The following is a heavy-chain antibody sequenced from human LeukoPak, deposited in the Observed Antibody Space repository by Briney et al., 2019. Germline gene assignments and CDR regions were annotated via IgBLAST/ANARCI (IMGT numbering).Heavy chain of an antibody. Sequence: GGSLRLSCAASGFTFSGYAMSWVRQAPGKGLEWVSTISGSGGSTYYADSVKGRFTISRDNPKNTLYLQMNSLRAEDTAVYYCAKRGYCSGGSCYSPYYYYGMDVWGQGTTVTVSS. V-gene: IGHV3-23*01. CDR3: AKRGYCSGGSCYSPYYYYGMDV. D-gene: IGHD2-15*01. CDR1: GFTFSGYA. CDR2: ISGSGGST. J-gene: IGHJ6*02.